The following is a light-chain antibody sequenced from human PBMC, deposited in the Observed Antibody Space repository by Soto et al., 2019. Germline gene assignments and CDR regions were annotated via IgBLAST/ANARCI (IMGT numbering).Light chain of an antibody. J-gene: IGLJ2*01. Sequence: QTVVTQSPPASASLGASVKLTCTLSSGDSSYAIAWHQQQPQRGPRYLMKLNSDGSHSKGDGIPDRFSGSSSGAERYLTISSLQSEDEADYYCQTWDTGSVVFGGGTKVTVL. CDR3: QTWDTGSVV. CDR1: SGDSSYA. V-gene: IGLV4-69*01. CDR2: LNSDGSH.